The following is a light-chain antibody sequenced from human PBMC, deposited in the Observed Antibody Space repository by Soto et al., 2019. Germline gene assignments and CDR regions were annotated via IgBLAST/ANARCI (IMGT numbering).Light chain of an antibody. CDR1: QSVDNIY. V-gene: IGKV3-20*01. CDR2: GTS. Sequence: ETVLRQIPGTLSLSPGERATLSCRASQSVDNIYLTWYQQRPGQAPRLLIYGTSTRATGIPDRFSGSGSGTDFTLSISRLEPEDFAVYYCQQCGNSPITFGQGTRLEI. CDR3: QQCGNSPIT. J-gene: IGKJ5*01.